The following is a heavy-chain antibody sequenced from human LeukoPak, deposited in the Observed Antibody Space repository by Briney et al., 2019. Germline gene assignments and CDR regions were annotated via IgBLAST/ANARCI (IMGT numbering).Heavy chain of an antibody. CDR1: GFTFGDYA. D-gene: IGHD2-2*01. CDR2: IRSKAYGGTT. V-gene: IGHV3-49*04. Sequence: GGSLRLSCIGSGFTFGDYAMKWVRQAPGKGLEWVGFIRSKAYGGTTEYAASVKGRFTISRDDSKSIAYLQLNSLKTEDTAVYYCSRGVPASDPWGQGTLVTVSS. J-gene: IGHJ5*02. CDR3: SRGVPASDP.